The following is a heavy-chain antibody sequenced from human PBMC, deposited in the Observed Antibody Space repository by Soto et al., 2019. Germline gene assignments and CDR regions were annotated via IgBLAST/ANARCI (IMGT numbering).Heavy chain of an antibody. J-gene: IGHJ5*02. D-gene: IGHD2-21*01. CDR3: ARLRIATNNYKWFDP. CDR2: IYVTGAV. Sequence: PSETLSLTCSVSGAALNSGNYYWSWIRQVPGKGLEWIGHIYVTGAVDYNPSLRDRITIPQGTSERQFSLNLRLVTAADTAVYYCARLRIATNNYKWFDPWGQGTLVTVSS. V-gene: IGHV4-31*03. CDR1: GAALNSGNYY.